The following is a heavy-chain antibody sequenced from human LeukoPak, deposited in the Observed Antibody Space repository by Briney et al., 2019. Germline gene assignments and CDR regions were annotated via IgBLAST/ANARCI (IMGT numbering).Heavy chain of an antibody. CDR2: IYSSGST. Sequence: SETLSLTCTVSGGSINIYYCGWIRQPAGKGLEWIGRIYSSGSTNYNPSLKRRVSMSVDTSKNQFSLCLTSVTASDPAVYYCARGGKATVVTMWGQGILVTVSS. J-gene: IGHJ4*02. CDR1: GGSINIYY. CDR3: ARGGKATVVTM. D-gene: IGHD4-23*01. V-gene: IGHV4-4*07.